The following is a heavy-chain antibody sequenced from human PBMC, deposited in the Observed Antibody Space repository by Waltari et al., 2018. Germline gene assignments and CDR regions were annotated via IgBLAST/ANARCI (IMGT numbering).Heavy chain of an antibody. Sequence: QLQLQESGPGLVKPSETLSLTCTVSGDSIRDNSYYWGWLRQPPGKGLAWIATIHFTGTTHYNPSLESRVAISVDTSQNQFSLKLTSVTAADTAVYYCARLDYSALRRGCDPWGQGTLVTVSS. CDR1: GDSIRDNSYY. CDR3: ARLDYSALRRGCDP. CDR2: IHFTGTT. V-gene: IGHV4-39*01. J-gene: IGHJ5*02. D-gene: IGHD4-4*01.